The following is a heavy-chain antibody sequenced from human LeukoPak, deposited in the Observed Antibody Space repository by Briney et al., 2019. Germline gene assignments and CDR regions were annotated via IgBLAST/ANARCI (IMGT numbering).Heavy chain of an antibody. D-gene: IGHD4-17*01. Sequence: GGSLRLSCAASGFTFSSYAMHWVRQAPGKGLEWVAVISYDGSNKYYADPVKGRFTISRDNSKNTLYLQMNSLRAEDTAVYYCAREGGDYYYYYYMDAWGKGTTVTVSS. CDR1: GFTFSSYA. CDR2: ISYDGSNK. V-gene: IGHV3-30*04. CDR3: AREGGDYYYYYYMDA. J-gene: IGHJ6*03.